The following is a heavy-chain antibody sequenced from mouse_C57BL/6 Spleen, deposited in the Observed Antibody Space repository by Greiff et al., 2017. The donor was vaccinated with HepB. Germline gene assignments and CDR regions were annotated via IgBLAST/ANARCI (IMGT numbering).Heavy chain of an antibody. CDR1: GFNIKNTY. CDR3: ARSYYGSSYDYYFDY. D-gene: IGHD1-1*01. V-gene: IGHV14-3*01. CDR2: IDPANGNT. J-gene: IGHJ2*01. Sequence: VQLQQSVAELVRPGASVKLSCTASGFNIKNTYMHWVKQRPEQGLEWIGRIDPANGNTKYAPKFQGKATITADTSSNTAYLQLSSLTSEDTAIYYCARSYYGSSYDYYFDYWGQGTTLTVSS.